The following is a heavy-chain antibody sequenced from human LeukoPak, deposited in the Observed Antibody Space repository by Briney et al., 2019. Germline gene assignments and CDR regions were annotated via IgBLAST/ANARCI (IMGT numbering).Heavy chain of an antibody. CDR3: ARDHPPGNFYDY. CDR2: IYTSGST. J-gene: IGHJ4*02. CDR1: GGSISSYY. Sequence: SETLSLTCTVSGGSISSYYWSWIRQPAGKGLEWIGRIYTSGSTNYNPSLKSRVTMPVDTSKNQFSLELSSVTAADTAVYYCARDHPPGNFYDYWGQGTLVTVSS. D-gene: IGHD2/OR15-2a*01. V-gene: IGHV4-4*07.